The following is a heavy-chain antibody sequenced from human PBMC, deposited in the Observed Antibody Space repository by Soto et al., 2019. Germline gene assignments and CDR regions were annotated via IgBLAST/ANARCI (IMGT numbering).Heavy chain of an antibody. D-gene: IGHD2-15*01. CDR1: GFTFSGST. Sequence: EVQLVESGGGLVQPGGSLKLSCAASGFTFSGSTMHWVRQASGKGLEWVGRIRSKANSYATAYAASVNGRFTISRDDSKNTAYLQINSLKTEDTAVYYCTRPVREYCSGGSCYPAYYGMDVWGQGTTVTVSS. CDR3: TRPVREYCSGGSCYPAYYGMDV. V-gene: IGHV3-73*02. J-gene: IGHJ6*02. CDR2: IRSKANSYAT.